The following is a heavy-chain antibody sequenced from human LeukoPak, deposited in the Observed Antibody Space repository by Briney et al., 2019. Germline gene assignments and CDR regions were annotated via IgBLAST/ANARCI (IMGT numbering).Heavy chain of an antibody. J-gene: IGHJ4*02. CDR3: AKDIGYGSGSNALGFDY. CDR1: GFTFDDYA. D-gene: IGHD3-10*01. Sequence: GRSLRLSCAASGFTFDDYAMHWVRQAPGKGLEWVSGISWNSGSIGYADSVKGRFTISRDNAKNSLYLQMNSLRAEDTALYYCAKDIGYGSGSNALGFDYWGQGTLVTVSS. V-gene: IGHV3-9*01. CDR2: ISWNSGSI.